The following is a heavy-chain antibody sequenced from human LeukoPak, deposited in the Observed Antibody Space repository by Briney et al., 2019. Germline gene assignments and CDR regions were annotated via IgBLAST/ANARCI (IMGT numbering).Heavy chain of an antibody. CDR2: INHSGST. CDR1: GGSFSGYY. CDR3: ARDPLGDSTYYFDY. Sequence: PSETLSLTCAVYGGSFSGYYWSWIRQPPGKGLEWIGEINHSGSTNYNPSLKSRVTISVDTSKNQFSLKLSSVTAADTAVYYCARDPLGDSTYYFDYWGQGALVTVSS. J-gene: IGHJ4*02. V-gene: IGHV4-34*01. D-gene: IGHD2-21*01.